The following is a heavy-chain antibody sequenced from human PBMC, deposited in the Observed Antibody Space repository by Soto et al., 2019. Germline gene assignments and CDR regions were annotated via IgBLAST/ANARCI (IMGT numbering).Heavy chain of an antibody. Sequence: SETLSLTCTVSGGSISSYYWSWIRQPPGKGLEWIGYIYYSGSTNYNPSLKSRVTISVDTSKNQFSLKLSSVTAADPAVYYCARAASKYSSSWYYFDYWGQGTLVTVSS. D-gene: IGHD6-13*01. CDR1: GGSISSYY. CDR3: ARAASKYSSSWYYFDY. CDR2: IYYSGST. J-gene: IGHJ4*02. V-gene: IGHV4-59*01.